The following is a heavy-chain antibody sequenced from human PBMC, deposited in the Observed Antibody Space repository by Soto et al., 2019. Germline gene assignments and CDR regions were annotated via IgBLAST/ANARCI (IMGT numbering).Heavy chain of an antibody. V-gene: IGHV3-23*01. J-gene: IGHJ6*03. CDR2: ISGSGGST. D-gene: IGHD3-22*01. Sequence: GGSLRLSCAASGFTFSSYAMSWVRQAPGKGLEWVSAISGSGGSTYYADSVKVRFTISRDNSKNTLYLQMNSLRAEDTAVYYCLYYYDSSGSGTYYYYYYMDVWGKGTTVTVSS. CDR1: GFTFSSYA. CDR3: LYYYDSSGSGTYYYYYYMDV.